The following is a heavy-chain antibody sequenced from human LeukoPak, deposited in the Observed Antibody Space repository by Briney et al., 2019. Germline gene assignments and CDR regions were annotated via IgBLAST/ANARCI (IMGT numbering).Heavy chain of an antibody. CDR1: GGSFSGYY. CDR2: INHSGST. CDR3: ARGRGVAVAHGNLYYYMDV. J-gene: IGHJ6*03. V-gene: IGHV4-34*01. Sequence: SETLSLTCAVYGGSFSGYYWSWIRQPPGKGLEWIGEINHSGSTNYNPSLKSRVTISVDTSKNQFSLKLSSVTAADTAVYYCARGRGVAVAHGNLYYYMDVWGKGTTVTVSS. D-gene: IGHD6-19*01.